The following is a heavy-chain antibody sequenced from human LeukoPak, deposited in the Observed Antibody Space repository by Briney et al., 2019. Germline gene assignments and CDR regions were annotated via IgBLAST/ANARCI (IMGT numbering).Heavy chain of an antibody. V-gene: IGHV3-23*01. D-gene: IGHD6-13*01. CDR1: GFTFSSYA. J-gene: IGHJ5*02. CDR2: ISGSGGST. Sequence: GGSLRLSCAASGFTFSSYAMSWVRQAPGKGLEWVSAISGSGGSTYYADSVKGRFTISRDNSKNTLYLQMNSLRAEDTAVYYCAKEGGIAAAGTYSWFDPWGQGTLVTVSS. CDR3: AKEGGIAAAGTYSWFDP.